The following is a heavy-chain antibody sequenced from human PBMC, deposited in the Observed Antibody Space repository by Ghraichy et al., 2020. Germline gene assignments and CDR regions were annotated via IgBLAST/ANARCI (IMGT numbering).Heavy chain of an antibody. Sequence: SETLSLTCTVSGGSISSYYWSWIRQPPGKGLEWIGYIYYSGSTNYNPSLKSRVTISVDTSKNQFSLKLSSVTAADTAVYYCARLVRGGDYYYYMDVWGKGTTVTVSS. CDR1: GGSISSYY. D-gene: IGHD3-10*01. CDR3: ARLVRGGDYYYYMDV. CDR2: IYYSGST. J-gene: IGHJ6*03. V-gene: IGHV4-59*08.